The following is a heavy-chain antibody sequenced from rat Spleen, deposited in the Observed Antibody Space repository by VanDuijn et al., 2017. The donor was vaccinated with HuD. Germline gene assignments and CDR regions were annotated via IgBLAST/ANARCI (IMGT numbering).Heavy chain of an antibody. CDR3: ARLGTEAIGNWFSY. J-gene: IGHJ3*01. CDR2: ISTGGGNT. D-gene: IGHD1-11*01. Sequence: EVQLVESGGGLVQPGRSLKLSCAASGFTFSNYDMAWVRQAPTKGLEWIASISTGGGNTYYRDSVKGRFTISRDNAKSTLYLQMDSLRSEDTATYYCARLGTEAIGNWFSYWGQGTLVTVSS. V-gene: IGHV5-25*01. CDR1: GFTFSNYD.